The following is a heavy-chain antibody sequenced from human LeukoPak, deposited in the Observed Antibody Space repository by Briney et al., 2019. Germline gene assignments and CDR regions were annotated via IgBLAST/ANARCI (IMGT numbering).Heavy chain of an antibody. D-gene: IGHD3-10*01. CDR2: ISSSSSTI. CDR3: AKGRELLWFGELIL. J-gene: IGHJ4*02. V-gene: IGHV3-48*04. Sequence: GGSLRLSCAASGFTFSNAWMTWVRQAPGKGLEWVSYISSSSSTIYYADSVKGRFTISRDNAKNSLYLQMNSLRAEDTAVYYCAKGRELLWFGELILWGQGTLVTVSS. CDR1: GFTFSNAW.